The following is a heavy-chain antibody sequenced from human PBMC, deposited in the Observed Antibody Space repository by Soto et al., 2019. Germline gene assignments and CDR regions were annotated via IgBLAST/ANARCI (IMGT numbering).Heavy chain of an antibody. CDR3: ALALGPTTRLDY. D-gene: IGHD1-26*01. CDR2: IFNSGTT. V-gene: IGHV4-31*02. Sequence: SETLSLTCSVSGASTVSHYHWTWIRQPPGKGLEWMGYIFNSGTTFYNPSLTSRLSISMDTSGNHFSLELRSVTAADTAVYYCALALGPTTRLDYWGQGTLVTVSS. J-gene: IGHJ4*02. CDR1: GASTVSHYH.